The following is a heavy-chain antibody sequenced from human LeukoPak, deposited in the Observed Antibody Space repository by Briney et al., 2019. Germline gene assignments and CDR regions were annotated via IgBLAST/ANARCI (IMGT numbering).Heavy chain of an antibody. CDR3: ARRPGAQVAWFDP. Sequence: SETLSLTCTVSGGSISSSSYYWGWIRQPPGKGLEWIGSIYYSGSTYYNPSLKSRVTISVDTSKNQFSLKLSSVTAADTAVYYCARRPGAQVAWFDPWGQGTLVTVSS. V-gene: IGHV4-39*01. J-gene: IGHJ5*02. CDR2: IYYSGST. CDR1: GGSISSSSYY. D-gene: IGHD2-15*01.